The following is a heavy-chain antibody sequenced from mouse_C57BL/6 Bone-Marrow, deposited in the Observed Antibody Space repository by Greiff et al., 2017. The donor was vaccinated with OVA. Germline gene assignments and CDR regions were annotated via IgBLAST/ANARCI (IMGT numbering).Heavy chain of an antibody. CDR3: ARSLYSNYVYFDV. J-gene: IGHJ1*03. V-gene: IGHV1-64*01. CDR1: GYTFTSYW. CDR2: IHPNSGST. D-gene: IGHD2-5*01. Sequence: QVQLKQSGAELVKPGASVKLSCKASGYTFTSYWMHWVKQRPGQGLEWIGMIHPNSGSTNYNEKFKSKATLTVDKSSSTAYMQLSSLTSEDSAVYYCARSLYSNYVYFDVWGTGTTVTVSS.